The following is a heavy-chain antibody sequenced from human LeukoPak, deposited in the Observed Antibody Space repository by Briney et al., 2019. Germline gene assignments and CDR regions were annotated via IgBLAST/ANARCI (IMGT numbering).Heavy chain of an antibody. CDR1: GGSLSTYY. D-gene: IGHD3-10*01. J-gene: IGHJ4*02. V-gene: IGHV4-59*08. CDR3: ASFYYGSGSYRDY. Sequence: SETLSLTCTVSGGSLSTYYWSWIRQPPGKGLEWIGYIYNSGSTNYSPSLRSRVTISVDTSKNQFSLKLSSVTAADTAVYYCASFYYGSGSYRDYWGQGTLVTVSS. CDR2: IYNSGST.